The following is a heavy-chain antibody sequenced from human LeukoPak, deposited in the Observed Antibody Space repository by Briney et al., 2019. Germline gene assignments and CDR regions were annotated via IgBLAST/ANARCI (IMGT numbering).Heavy chain of an antibody. V-gene: IGHV3-23*01. D-gene: IGHD6-19*01. Sequence: GRSLRLSCAASGFTFSSYGMSWVRQAPGKRLEWVSSITGTGGTYYADSVKGRFIVSRDKSRNILYLQMNSLRAEDTAVYYCAKDHGIAVAGFYYWGQGTLVTVSA. J-gene: IGHJ4*02. CDR3: AKDHGIAVAGFYY. CDR1: GFTFSSYG. CDR2: ITGTGGT.